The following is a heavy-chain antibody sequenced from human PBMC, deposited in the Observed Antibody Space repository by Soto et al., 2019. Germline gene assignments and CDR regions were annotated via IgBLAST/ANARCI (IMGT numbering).Heavy chain of an antibody. CDR2: IYPDDSDS. J-gene: IGHJ4*02. CDR1: GYKFTTYL. V-gene: IGHV5-51*01. CDR3: VATYGDYLDY. Sequence: PGESLKISCKGSGYKFTTYLIGWVRQMPGKGLEWMAIIYPDDSDSRYSPSFQGQVTISADKSISTAYLQWSSLKASDTAIYYCVATYGDYLDYWGQGTLVTVSS. D-gene: IGHD4-17*01.